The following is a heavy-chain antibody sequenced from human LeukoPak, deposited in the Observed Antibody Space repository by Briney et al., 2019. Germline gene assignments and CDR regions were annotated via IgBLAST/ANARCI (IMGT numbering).Heavy chain of an antibody. CDR3: ASAGLTYGSGSYFVY. CDR2: INWNGGST. Sequence: GGSLRLSCAASGFPFDDYGMTWVRQAPGKGVEWVSGINWNGGSTGYADSVKGRFTISRDNAKNSLYLQMNSLRAEDTALYYCASAGLTYGSGSYFVYWGQGTLVTVSS. D-gene: IGHD3-10*01. V-gene: IGHV3-20*04. CDR1: GFPFDDYG. J-gene: IGHJ4*02.